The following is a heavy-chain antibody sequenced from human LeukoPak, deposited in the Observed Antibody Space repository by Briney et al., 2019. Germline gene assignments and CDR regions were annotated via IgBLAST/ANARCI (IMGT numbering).Heavy chain of an antibody. CDR2: ISAYNGNS. V-gene: IGHV1-18*01. CDR1: GYTFTSYG. D-gene: IGHD1-26*01. CDR3: ARGYSGSYSGWFDP. J-gene: IGHJ5*02. Sequence: GASVKASCKASGYTFTSYGISWVRQAPGQGLEWMGWISAYNGNSNYAQKLQGRVTMTTDTSTSTAYMEQRSLRSDDTAVYYCARGYSGSYSGWFDPWGQGTLVTVSS.